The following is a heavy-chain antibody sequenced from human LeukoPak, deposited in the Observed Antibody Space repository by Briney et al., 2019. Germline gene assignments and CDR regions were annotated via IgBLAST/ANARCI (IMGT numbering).Heavy chain of an antibody. V-gene: IGHV4-61*02. J-gene: IGHJ1*01. CDR1: GGSISSGSYY. CDR3: AGGSYYDSSGYFEYFQH. Sequence: PSETLSLTCTVSGGSISSGSYYWSWIRQPAGKGLEWIGRIYTSGSTNYNPSLKSRVTISVDTSKSQFSLKLSSVTAADTAVYYCAGGSYYDSSGYFEYFQHWGQGTLVTVSS. D-gene: IGHD3-22*01. CDR2: IYTSGST.